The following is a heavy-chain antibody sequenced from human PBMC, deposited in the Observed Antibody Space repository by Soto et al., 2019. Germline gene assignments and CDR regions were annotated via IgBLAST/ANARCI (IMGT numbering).Heavy chain of an antibody. V-gene: IGHV3-7*01. CDR1: GFTFSSYW. CDR3: AKDTYYHDESGYYVFDS. CDR2: INKDGSEK. Sequence: PGGSLRLSCAASGFTFSSYWMTWVRQAPGKGLEWLANINKDGSEKNYVDSVKGRLTISRDNAKNTAFLQMNSLRAEDTAVYFCAKDTYYHDESGYYVFDSWGQGTLVTVSS. J-gene: IGHJ5*01. D-gene: IGHD3-22*01.